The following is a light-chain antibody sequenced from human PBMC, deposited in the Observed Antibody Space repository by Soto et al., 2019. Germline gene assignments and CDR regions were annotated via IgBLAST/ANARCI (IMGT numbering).Light chain of an antibody. CDR3: QQSYSTPLT. J-gene: IGKJ4*01. V-gene: IGKV1-39*01. CDR1: QSISNY. CDR2: GAS. Sequence: DIQMTQSPSSLSASVGDRVTINCRASQSISNYLNWYQQGPGKAPKLLIYGASTLQSGVPSRFSGSGSGTDFIFTISSLQPDDFATYYCQQSYSTPLTFGGGTKVEIK.